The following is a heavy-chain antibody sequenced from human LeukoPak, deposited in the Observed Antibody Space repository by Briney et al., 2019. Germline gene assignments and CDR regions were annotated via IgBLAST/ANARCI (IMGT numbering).Heavy chain of an antibody. Sequence: PGGSLRLSCAASGFTFSSYGKHWVRPAPGKGLGWGAVISYDGSNKYYADSVKGRFTISRDNSKNTLYLQMNSLRAEDTAVYYCARVGMTRFYYGMDVWGQGTTVTVSS. CDR2: ISYDGSNK. V-gene: IGHV3-30*03. J-gene: IGHJ6*02. CDR1: GFTFSSYG. CDR3: ARVGMTRFYYGMDV. D-gene: IGHD3-16*01.